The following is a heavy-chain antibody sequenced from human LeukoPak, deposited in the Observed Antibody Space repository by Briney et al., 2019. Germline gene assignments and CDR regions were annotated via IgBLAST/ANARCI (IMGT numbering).Heavy chain of an antibody. Sequence: GASVKASCKASGYTFTSYAMNWVRQAPGQGLEWMGWINTNTGNPTYAQGFTGRFVFSLDTSVSTAYLQISSLKAEDTAVYYCARFQRYFDWLGIDYYFDYWGQGTLVTVSS. D-gene: IGHD3-9*01. CDR2: INTNTGNP. CDR3: ARFQRYFDWLGIDYYFDY. J-gene: IGHJ4*02. CDR1: GYTFTSYA. V-gene: IGHV7-4-1*02.